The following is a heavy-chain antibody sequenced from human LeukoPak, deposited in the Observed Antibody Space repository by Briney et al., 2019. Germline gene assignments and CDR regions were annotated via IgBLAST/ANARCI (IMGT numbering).Heavy chain of an antibody. CDR1: GDSVSSNSAA. D-gene: IGHD6-19*01. J-gene: IGHJ2*01. Sequence: SQTLSLTCAISGDSVSSNSAAWNWIRQSPSRGLEWLGRTYYRSKWYNDYAVSVKSRITINPDTSKNQFSLQLNSVTPEDTAVYYCARAPERDSSGWYQLSYWYFDLWGRGTLVTVSS. CDR2: TYYRSKWYN. V-gene: IGHV6-1*01. CDR3: ARAPERDSSGWYQLSYWYFDL.